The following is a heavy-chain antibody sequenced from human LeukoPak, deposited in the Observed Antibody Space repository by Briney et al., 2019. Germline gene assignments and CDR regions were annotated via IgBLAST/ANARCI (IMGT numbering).Heavy chain of an antibody. Sequence: KTSETLSLTCTVSGGSISSYYWSWIRQPPGKGLEWIGYIYYSGSPNYNPSLKSRVTISVDTSKNQFSLKLSSVTAADTAVYYCAREDLEIAAAGPYNNWFDPWGQGTLVTVSS. CDR1: GGSISSYY. D-gene: IGHD6-13*01. CDR2: IYYSGSP. V-gene: IGHV4-59*01. CDR3: AREDLEIAAAGPYNNWFDP. J-gene: IGHJ5*02.